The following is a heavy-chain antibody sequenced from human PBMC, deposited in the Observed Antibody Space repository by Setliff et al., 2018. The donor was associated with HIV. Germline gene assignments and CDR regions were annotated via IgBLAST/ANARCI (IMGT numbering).Heavy chain of an antibody. V-gene: IGHV1-46*01. Sequence: ASVKVSCKASGGTFSSYAISWVRQAPGQGLEWMGIINPSGGSTSYQQIFQGRVTMTRDTSTSTVYMELSSLRSEDTAVYYCARGDTPMVIWGDYFDYWGQGTLVTVSS. CDR1: GGTFSSYA. CDR3: ARGDTPMVIWGDYFDY. CDR2: INPSGGST. D-gene: IGHD5-18*01. J-gene: IGHJ4*02.